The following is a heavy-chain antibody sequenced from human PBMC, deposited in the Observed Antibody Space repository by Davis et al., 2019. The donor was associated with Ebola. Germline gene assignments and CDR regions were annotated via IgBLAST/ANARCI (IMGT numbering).Heavy chain of an antibody. CDR3: ARDTITMVQGAVYYYYYGMDV. J-gene: IGHJ6*02. Sequence: SVKVSCKASGYTFTSYGISWVRQAPGQGLEWMGGIIPIFGTANYAQKFQGRVTITADKSTSTAYMELSSLRSEDTAVYYCARDTITMVQGAVYYYYYGMDVWGQGTTVTVSS. D-gene: IGHD3-10*01. CDR2: IIPIFGTA. CDR1: GYTFTSYG. V-gene: IGHV1-69*06.